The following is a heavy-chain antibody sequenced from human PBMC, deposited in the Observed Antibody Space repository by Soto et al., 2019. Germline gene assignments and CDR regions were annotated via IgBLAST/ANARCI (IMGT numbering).Heavy chain of an antibody. J-gene: IGHJ4*02. CDR3: AKEGPITNWYFDY. Sequence: QVQLVESGGGVVQPGRSLRLSCAASGFTFSNYGMHWVRQAPGKGLERVIVISYDGNVAYYADSVKGRFTISRDNSKNTLYLQMNSPRTEDTAMYYCAKEGPITNWYFDYWGQGTLVTVSS. V-gene: IGHV3-30*18. CDR2: ISYDGNVA. CDR1: GFTFSNYG. D-gene: IGHD1-1*01.